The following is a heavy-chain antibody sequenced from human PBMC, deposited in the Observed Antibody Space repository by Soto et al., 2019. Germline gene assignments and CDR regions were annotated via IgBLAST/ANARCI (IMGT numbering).Heavy chain of an antibody. CDR3: AKVTFSGDYYYYYGMDV. CDR1: GCHFRAHG. D-gene: IGHD1-26*01. V-gene: IGHV3-30*18. CDR2: VSYDGSNK. J-gene: IGHJ6*02. Sequence: PGGSQRLFCAPSGCHFRAHGMPGGRRAPCTGVEWVAVVSYDGSNKYYADSVKGRFTISRDNSWNTLYLQMNSLRAEDTAVYYCAKVTFSGDYYYYYGMDVWGQGTTVTVSS.